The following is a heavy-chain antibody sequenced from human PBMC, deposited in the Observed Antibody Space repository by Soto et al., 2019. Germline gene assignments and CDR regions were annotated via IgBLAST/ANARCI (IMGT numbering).Heavy chain of an antibody. J-gene: IGHJ6*02. D-gene: IGHD3-16*01. V-gene: IGHV4-30-4*02. Sequence: SETLSLTCTVSGGSISSGGYYWSWIRQRPGKGLEWIGYIFSSGTTYYNPSLKSRLTMSLDTSQNQFSLKLNSVTAADTAVYFCARVPSPFDFYYAMDVWGQGTTVTVSS. CDR1: GGSISSGGYY. CDR2: IFSSGTT. CDR3: ARVPSPFDFYYAMDV.